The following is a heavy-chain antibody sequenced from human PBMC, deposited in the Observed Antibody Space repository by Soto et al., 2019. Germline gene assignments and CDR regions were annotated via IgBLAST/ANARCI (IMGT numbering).Heavy chain of an antibody. CDR3: VRDGTKTLRDWFDP. CDR1: GASISGLY. Sequence: SETLSLTCTVSGASISGLYWSWIRKSAGKGLEWIGRIYATGTTDYNPSLKSRVMMSVDTSKKQFSLKLRSVTAADTAVYYCVRDGTKTLRDWFDPWGQGISVTVSS. D-gene: IGHD1-1*01. V-gene: IGHV4-4*07. CDR2: IYATGTT. J-gene: IGHJ5*02.